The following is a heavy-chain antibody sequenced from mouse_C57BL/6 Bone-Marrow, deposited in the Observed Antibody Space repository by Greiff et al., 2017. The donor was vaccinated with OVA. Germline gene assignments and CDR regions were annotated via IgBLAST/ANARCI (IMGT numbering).Heavy chain of an antibody. J-gene: IGHJ4*01. CDR2: ISDGGSYT. D-gene: IGHD1-1*01. Sequence: DVKLVESGGGLVKPGGSLKLSCAASGFTFSSYAMSWVRQTPEKRLEWVATISDGGSYTYYPDNVKGRFTISRDNAKNNLYLQMSHLKSEDTAMYYCARDFIYWGQGTSVTVSS. CDR1: GFTFSSYA. CDR3: ARDFIY. V-gene: IGHV5-4*01.